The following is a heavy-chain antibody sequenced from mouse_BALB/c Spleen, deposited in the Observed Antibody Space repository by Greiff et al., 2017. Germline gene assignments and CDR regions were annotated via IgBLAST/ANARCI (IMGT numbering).Heavy chain of an antibody. Sequence: VQLVESGGGLVQPGGSLRLSCATSGFTFSDFYMEWVRQPPGKRLEWIAASRNKANDYTTEYSASVKGRFIVSRDTSQSILYLQMNALRAEDTAIYYCAREAGVLRLQGFAYWGQGTLVTVSA. J-gene: IGHJ3*01. D-gene: IGHD1-2*01. CDR1: GFTFSDFY. CDR3: AREAGVLRLQGFAY. CDR2: SRNKANDYTT. V-gene: IGHV7-1*02.